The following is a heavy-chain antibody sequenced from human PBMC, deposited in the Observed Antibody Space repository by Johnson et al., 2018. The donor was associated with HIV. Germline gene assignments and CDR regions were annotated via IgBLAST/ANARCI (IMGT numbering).Heavy chain of an antibody. CDR1: GFTFSNYA. CDR3: ARDRVWFGELYAFDI. Sequence: VQLVESGGGVVQPGGSLKLSCAASGFTFSNYAMHWVRQAPGKGLEWVSGISWNSGSIGYADSVKGRFTISRDNSKNTLYLQMNSLRAEDTAVYYCARDRVWFGELYAFDIWGQGTMVTVSS. CDR2: ISWNSGSI. V-gene: IGHV3-9*01. D-gene: IGHD3-10*01. J-gene: IGHJ3*02.